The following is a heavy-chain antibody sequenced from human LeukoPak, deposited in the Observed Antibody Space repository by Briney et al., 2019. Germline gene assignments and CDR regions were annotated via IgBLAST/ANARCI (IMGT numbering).Heavy chain of an antibody. Sequence: GASVKVSCKASGYTFTGYYMHWVRQAPGQGLEWMGRINPNSGGTNYAQKFQGRVTMTRDTSISTAYMELSRLRSDDTAVYYCATGRGLRYFDWHLDYWGKGTLVTVSP. V-gene: IGHV1-2*06. J-gene: IGHJ4*02. CDR2: INPNSGGT. CDR3: ATGRGLRYFDWHLDY. D-gene: IGHD3-9*01. CDR1: GYTFTGYY.